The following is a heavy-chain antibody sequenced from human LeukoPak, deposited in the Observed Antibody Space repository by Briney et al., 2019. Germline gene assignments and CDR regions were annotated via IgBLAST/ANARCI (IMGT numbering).Heavy chain of an antibody. CDR1: GYTFTSYG. D-gene: IGHD1-26*01. V-gene: IGHV1-18*01. Sequence: GASVKVSCKASGYTFTSYGISWVRQAPGQGLEWMGWISAYNGNTNYAQKFQGRVTMTRNTSISTAYMELSSLRSEDTAVYYCARVGANDYWGQGTLVTVSS. CDR3: ARVGANDY. J-gene: IGHJ4*02. CDR2: ISAYNGNT.